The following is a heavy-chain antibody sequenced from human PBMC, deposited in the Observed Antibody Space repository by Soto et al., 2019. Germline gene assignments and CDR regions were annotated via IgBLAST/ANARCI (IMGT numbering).Heavy chain of an antibody. CDR3: ATYYYDSSGYLFDY. Sequence: PSETLSLTCTVSGGSISSGGYYWSWIRQHPGKGLEWIGYIYYSGSTYYNPSLKSRVTISVDTSKNQCSLKLSSVTAADTAVYYCATYYYDSSGYLFDYWGQGTLVTVSS. CDR2: IYYSGST. V-gene: IGHV4-31*03. D-gene: IGHD3-22*01. CDR1: GGSISSGGYY. J-gene: IGHJ4*02.